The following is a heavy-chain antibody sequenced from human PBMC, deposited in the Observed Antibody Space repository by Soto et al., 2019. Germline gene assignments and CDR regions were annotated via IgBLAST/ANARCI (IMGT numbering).Heavy chain of an antibody. CDR3: AREMGSGSYYQVDY. V-gene: IGHV3-33*01. D-gene: IGHD3-10*01. CDR2: IWYDGSNK. Sequence: PGGSLRLSCAASGFTFSSYGMHWVRQAPGKGLEWVAVIWYDGSNKDYADSVKGRFTISRDNSKNTLYLQMNSLRAEDTAVYYCAREMGSGSYYQVDYWGQGTLVTVSS. CDR1: GFTFSSYG. J-gene: IGHJ4*02.